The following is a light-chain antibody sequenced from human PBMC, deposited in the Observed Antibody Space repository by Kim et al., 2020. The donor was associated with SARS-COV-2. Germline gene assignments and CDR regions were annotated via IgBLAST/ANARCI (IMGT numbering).Light chain of an antibody. CDR1: KLGHKY. Sequence: SVYPGQTASITCSGDKLGHKYTSWYQQKPGQSPVLVIYQDTKRPSGIPERFSGSNSGNTATLTISGTQAMDEADYYCQAWDSSTVVFGGGTQLTVL. CDR3: QAWDSSTVV. J-gene: IGLJ2*01. V-gene: IGLV3-1*01. CDR2: QDT.